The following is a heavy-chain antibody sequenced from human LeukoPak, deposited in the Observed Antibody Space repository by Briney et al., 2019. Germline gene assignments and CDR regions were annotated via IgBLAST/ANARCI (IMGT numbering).Heavy chain of an antibody. CDR1: GYTFTSYY. J-gene: IGHJ6*03. CDR3: ARDRGCYDGSGYRPIYYMDV. V-gene: IGHV1-46*01. CDR2: ISPSGVST. Sequence: SVTVSCKASGYTFTSYYMHWLRQAPGQGLEWMGIISPSGVSTSYAQQFQGRVTMTRDMSTRTVYMELSSLRSEDTAVYYCARDRGCYDGSGYRPIYYMDVWGKGTTVTLSS. D-gene: IGHD3-22*01.